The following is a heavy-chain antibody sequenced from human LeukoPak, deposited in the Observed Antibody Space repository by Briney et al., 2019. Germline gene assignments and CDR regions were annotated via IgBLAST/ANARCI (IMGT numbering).Heavy chain of an antibody. Sequence: SGGSLRLSCAASGFTFSSYSMNWVRQAPGKGLEWVSYISSSSSTIYYADSVKGRFTISRDNAKNSLYLQMNSLRAEDTAAYYCASPYGSGSYYSDYYYGMDVWGQGTTVTVSS. V-gene: IGHV3-48*01. CDR1: GFTFSSYS. CDR3: ASPYGSGSYYSDYYYGMDV. J-gene: IGHJ6*02. D-gene: IGHD3-10*01. CDR2: ISSSSSTI.